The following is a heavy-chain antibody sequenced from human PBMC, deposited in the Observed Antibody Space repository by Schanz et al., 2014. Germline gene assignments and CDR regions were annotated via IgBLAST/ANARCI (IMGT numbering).Heavy chain of an antibody. D-gene: IGHD2-15*01. V-gene: IGHV3-23*04. J-gene: IGHJ4*02. CDR3: ARERWLGGPLDY. CDR2: ITGAGDTT. Sequence: EVQLVESGGGLVQPGGSLRLSCAASGFTFSNYDMHWVRQAIGKGLEWVSGITGAGDTTKYAVSVKGRFTISRDNSKNTLYLQMNRLRAEDAAVYYCARERWLGGPLDYWGQGTLGAVSS. CDR1: GFTFSNYD.